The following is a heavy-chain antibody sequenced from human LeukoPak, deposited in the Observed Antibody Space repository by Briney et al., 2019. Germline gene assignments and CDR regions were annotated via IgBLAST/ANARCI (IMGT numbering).Heavy chain of an antibody. V-gene: IGHV1-18*01. J-gene: IGHJ1*01. Sequence: ASVKVSCKASGYTFTSYGISWVRQAPGQGLEWMGWISAYNGNTNYAQKLQGRVTMTTDTSTSTAYMELRSLRSDDTAVYNCADGGYDSSGYYVREYFQHWGQGTLVTVSS. CDR3: ADGGYDSSGYYVREYFQH. CDR1: GYTFTSYG. CDR2: ISAYNGNT. D-gene: IGHD3-22*01.